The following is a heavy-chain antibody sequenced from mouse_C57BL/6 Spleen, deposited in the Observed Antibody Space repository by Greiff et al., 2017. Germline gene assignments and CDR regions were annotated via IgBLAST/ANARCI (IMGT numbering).Heavy chain of an antibody. V-gene: IGHV1-69*01. CDR3: AREGLGRGYFDV. CDR1: GYTFTSYW. D-gene: IGHD4-1*01. CDR2: IDPSDSYT. Sequence: QVQLQQPGAELVMPGASVKLSCKASGYTFTSYWMHWVKQRPGQGLEWIGEIDPSDSYTNYNHKFKGKSTLTVDKSSSTAYMQLSSLTSEDSAVYYCAREGLGRGYFDVWGTGTTVTVSS. J-gene: IGHJ1*03.